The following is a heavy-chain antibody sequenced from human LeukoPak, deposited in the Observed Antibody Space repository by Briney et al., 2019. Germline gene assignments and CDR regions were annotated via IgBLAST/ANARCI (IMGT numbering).Heavy chain of an antibody. D-gene: IGHD5-24*01. CDR3: AWGWLQPLNS. CDR1: GFTFSNAW. CDR2: ISGGDGLT. V-gene: IGHV3-23*01. J-gene: IGHJ4*02. Sequence: PGGSLRLSCAASGFTFSNAWMSWVRQAPGKGLEWVSGISGGDGLTYYVDSVRGRFTVSRDNSRATVDLQMNSLRAEDTAVYYCAWGWLQPLNSWGQGTLVTVSS.